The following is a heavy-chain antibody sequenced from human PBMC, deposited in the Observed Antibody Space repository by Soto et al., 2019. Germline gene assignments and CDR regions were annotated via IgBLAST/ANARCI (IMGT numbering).Heavy chain of an antibody. V-gene: IGHV3-48*03. J-gene: IGHJ6*02. D-gene: IGHD1-26*01. CDR3: ARELPRDPYCYYGMDV. CDR2: ISGSGAST. Sequence: GWSLRLSCAPSGFTFSSYELNWVRQTPEKGLEWSSYISGSGASTYYADSWKGRFTISRDNAKNSLYLPMNSLRAEHTAVYYCARELPRDPYCYYGMDVWGQGNRVTV. CDR1: GFTFSSYE.